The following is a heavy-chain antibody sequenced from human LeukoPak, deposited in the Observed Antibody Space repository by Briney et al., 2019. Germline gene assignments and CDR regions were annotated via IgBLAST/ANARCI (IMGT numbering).Heavy chain of an antibody. D-gene: IGHD2-2*02. Sequence: GGSLRLSCAASGFTFSSYAMSWVRQAPGKGLEWVSAISGSGGSTYYADSVKGRFTISRDNSKNTLYLQMNSLRAEDTAVYYCAKLGGRSLGYCSSTSCYTFDYWGQGTWSPSPQ. CDR3: AKLGGRSLGYCSSTSCYTFDY. CDR1: GFTFSSYA. V-gene: IGHV3-23*01. CDR2: ISGSGGST. J-gene: IGHJ4*02.